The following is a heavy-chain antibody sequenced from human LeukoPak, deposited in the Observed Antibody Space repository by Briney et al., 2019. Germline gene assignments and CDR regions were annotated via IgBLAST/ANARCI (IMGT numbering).Heavy chain of an antibody. CDR1: GGAISTYY. CDR2: IYHTGTA. CDR3: ARVLREIGWFDP. D-gene: IGHD1-26*01. V-gene: IGHV4-59*01. Sequence: SETLSLTCSVSGGAISTYYWTWVRQPPGKGLEWIGHIYHTGTANYNPSLKSRVTISVDTSKNQFSLRLDYVTAADTALYYCARVLREIGWFDPWGQGTLVTVSS. J-gene: IGHJ5*02.